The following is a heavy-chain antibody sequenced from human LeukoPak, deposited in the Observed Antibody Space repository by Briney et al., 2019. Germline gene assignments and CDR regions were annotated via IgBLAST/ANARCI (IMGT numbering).Heavy chain of an antibody. V-gene: IGHV3-49*04. J-gene: IGHJ6*03. CDR1: GFTFGDYA. D-gene: IGHD2/OR15-2a*01. CDR2: IRSKTYGGTT. CDR3: TRVSGYYEENYYYYMDV. Sequence: GGSLRLSCTASGFTFGDYAMNWVRQAPGKGLEWVGFIRSKTYGGTTEYAASVKGRFTISRDDSKSIAYLQLNSLKTEDTAVYYCTRVSGYYEENYYYYMDVWGKGTTVTVSS.